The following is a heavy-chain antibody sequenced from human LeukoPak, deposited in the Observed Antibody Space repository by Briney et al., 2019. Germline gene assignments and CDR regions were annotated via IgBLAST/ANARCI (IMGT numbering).Heavy chain of an antibody. J-gene: IGHJ4*02. D-gene: IGHD3-9*01. CDR1: GFTFSSYS. CDR3: AREESVRYIQGPFDY. CDR2: ISSSSSYI. V-gene: IGHV3-21*01. Sequence: GGSLRLSCAASGFTFSSYSMNWVRQAPGKGLEWVSSISSSSSYIYYADSVKGRFTISRDNAKNSLYLQMNSLRAEDTAVYHCAREESVRYIQGPFDYWGQGTLVTVSS.